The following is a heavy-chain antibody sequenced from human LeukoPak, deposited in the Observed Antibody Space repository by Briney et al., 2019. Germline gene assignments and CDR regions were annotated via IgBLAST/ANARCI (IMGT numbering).Heavy chain of an antibody. CDR1: GFTFSSYA. D-gene: IGHD3-10*01. Sequence: GGSLRLSCAASGFTFSSYAMSWVRQAPGKGLEWVSANSGSGGSTYYADSVKGRFTIPRDNSKNTLYLQMNSLRAEDTAVYYCAKVRGAWFGEPFDYWGQGTLVTVSS. V-gene: IGHV3-23*01. CDR3: AKVRGAWFGEPFDY. J-gene: IGHJ4*02. CDR2: NSGSGGST.